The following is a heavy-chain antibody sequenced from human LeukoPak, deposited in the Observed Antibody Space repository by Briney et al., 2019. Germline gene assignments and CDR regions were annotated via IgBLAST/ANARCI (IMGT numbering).Heavy chain of an antibody. Sequence: SETLSLTCTVSGGSISGYYWSWIRQPPGKGLQWIGYIYYSGSTKYNPSVNSRVSISVDTSKNQFSLKLNSVTAADTAVYYCAREATGGWFDPWGQGTLVTVSS. CDR2: IYYSGST. CDR3: AREATGGWFDP. D-gene: IGHD5-24*01. CDR1: GGSISGYY. J-gene: IGHJ5*02. V-gene: IGHV4-59*01.